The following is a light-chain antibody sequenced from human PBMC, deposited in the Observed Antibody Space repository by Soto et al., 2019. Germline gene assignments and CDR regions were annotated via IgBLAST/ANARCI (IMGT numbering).Light chain of an antibody. J-gene: IGKJ2*01. V-gene: IGKV3-15*01. Sequence: EIVMTQSPDTLSVSPGERSTLSCMASQSVSSNLAWYQQKPGQAPRLLIYGASTRATGFPARFSGSGSGTEFTLTISSLQSEDFAVYYCHHYNSWPYTFGQGTKVDIK. CDR3: HHYNSWPYT. CDR2: GAS. CDR1: QSVSSN.